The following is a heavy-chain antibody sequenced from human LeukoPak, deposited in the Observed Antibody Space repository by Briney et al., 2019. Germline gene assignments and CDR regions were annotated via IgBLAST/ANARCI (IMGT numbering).Heavy chain of an antibody. D-gene: IGHD3-22*01. CDR2: IYYSGGT. CDR3: ARDGLYDSSGYYMDS. CDR1: GGALSSYY. Sequence: PSETLSLTCTVSGGALSSYYWSWIRQPPGKGLEWIGYIYYSGGTKYNPSLMSRVTISVDRAQNQFSLSLSSVTAADTAVYYCARDGLYDSSGYYMDSWGQGTLVIVSS. J-gene: IGHJ4*02. V-gene: IGHV4-59*01.